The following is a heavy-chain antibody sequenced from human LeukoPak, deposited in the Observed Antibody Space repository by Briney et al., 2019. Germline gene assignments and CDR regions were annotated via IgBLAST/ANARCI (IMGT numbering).Heavy chain of an antibody. Sequence: PGGSLRLSCAASGFTFSSYAMSWVRQAPGKGLEWVSAISGSGGSTYYADSVKGRFTISRDNSKNTLYLQMNSLRAEDTAVYYCAKEGLSAAAVREGRRGVGYYYMDVWGKGTTVTVSS. D-gene: IGHD6-13*01. CDR3: AKEGLSAAAVREGRRGVGYYYMDV. V-gene: IGHV3-23*01. J-gene: IGHJ6*03. CDR1: GFTFSSYA. CDR2: ISGSGGST.